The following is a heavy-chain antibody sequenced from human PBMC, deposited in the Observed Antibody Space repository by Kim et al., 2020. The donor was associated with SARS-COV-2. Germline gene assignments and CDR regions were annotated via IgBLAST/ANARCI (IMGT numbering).Heavy chain of an antibody. Sequence: SETLSLTCAVYGGSFSGYYWSWIRQPPGKGLEWIGEINHSGSTNYNPSLKSRVTISVDTSKNQFSLKLSSVTAADTAVYYCARGRTRGLRLGELSCPFDYWGQGTLVTVSS. V-gene: IGHV4-34*01. CDR1: GGSFSGYY. D-gene: IGHD3-16*02. CDR2: INHSGST. CDR3: ARGRTRGLRLGELSCPFDY. J-gene: IGHJ4*02.